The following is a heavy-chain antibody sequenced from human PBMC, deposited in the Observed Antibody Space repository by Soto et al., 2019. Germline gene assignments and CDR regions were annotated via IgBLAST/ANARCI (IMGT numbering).Heavy chain of an antibody. Sequence: GASVKVSCKASGYTFTSYYMHWVRQAPGQGLEWMGIINPSGGSTSYAQKFQGRVTMTRDTSTSTVYMELSSLRSEDTAVYYCARDTPCSSTSCRGIHYYYGMDVWGQGTTVTVSS. CDR2: INPSGGST. D-gene: IGHD2-2*01. CDR1: GYTFTSYY. V-gene: IGHV1-46*01. J-gene: IGHJ6*02. CDR3: ARDTPCSSTSCRGIHYYYGMDV.